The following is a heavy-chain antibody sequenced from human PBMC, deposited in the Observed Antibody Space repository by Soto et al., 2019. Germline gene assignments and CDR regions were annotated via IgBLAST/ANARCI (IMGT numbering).Heavy chain of an antibody. CDR2: INPDNGNT. V-gene: IGHV1-3*01. D-gene: IGHD2-15*01. CDR1: GYTFTRYT. CDR3: ARGIATGQLDP. J-gene: IGHJ5*02. Sequence: ASVKVSCKASGYTFTRYTMNWVRQAPGQRLEWMGWINPDNGNTKSSQKFQDRVIITRGTSASTAYMDLSSLRSEDTAVYYCARGIATGQLDPWGQGTLVTVPS.